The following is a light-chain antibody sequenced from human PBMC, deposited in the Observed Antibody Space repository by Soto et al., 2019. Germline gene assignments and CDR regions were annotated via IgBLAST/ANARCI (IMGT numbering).Light chain of an antibody. J-gene: IGKJ5*01. CDR1: QSVSTY. CDR3: QQYNNWPIT. V-gene: IGKV3-15*01. Sequence: EIVLTQSPATLSLYPGERATLSCRASQSVSTYLAWYQQKPGQAPRLLIYGASTRATGIPARFSGSGSGTEFTLTISSLQSEDFAVYYCQQYNNWPITFGQGTRLEIK. CDR2: GAS.